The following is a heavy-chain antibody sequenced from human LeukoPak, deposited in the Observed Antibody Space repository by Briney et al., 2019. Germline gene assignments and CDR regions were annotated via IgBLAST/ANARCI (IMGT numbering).Heavy chain of an antibody. D-gene: IGHD4-23*01. CDR1: GFTISSNY. CDR3: ARVGRWEEYFFDY. Sequence: GGSLRLSCAASGFTISSNYMSWVRQAPGKGLEWVSVIYSGGSTYYADSVKGRFTISSDSSKNTLNLQMNSLRAEDTVVYYCARVGRWEEYFFDYWGQGTLVTVSS. J-gene: IGHJ4*02. V-gene: IGHV3-66*01. CDR2: IYSGGST.